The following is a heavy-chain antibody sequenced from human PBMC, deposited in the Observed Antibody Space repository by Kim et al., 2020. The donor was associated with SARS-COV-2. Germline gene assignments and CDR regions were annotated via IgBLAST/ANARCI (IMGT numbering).Heavy chain of an antibody. V-gene: IGHV3-9*01. CDR2: ISWNSGSI. D-gene: IGHD5-12*01. Sequence: GGSLRLSCAASGFTFDDYAMHWVRHAPGKGMEWDSGISWNSGSIGYEDSVKGRFTISRDNAKNSLYLQMNSLGAEATALFYCATLSSGYFYGMDVWGQGT. CDR1: GFTFDDYA. CDR3: ATLSSGYFYGMDV. J-gene: IGHJ6*02.